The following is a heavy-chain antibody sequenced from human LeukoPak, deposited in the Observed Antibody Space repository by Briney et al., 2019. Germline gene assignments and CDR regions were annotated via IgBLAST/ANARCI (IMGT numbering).Heavy chain of an antibody. CDR2: ISGSGGST. D-gene: IGHD1-26*01. V-gene: IGHV3-23*01. Sequence: PGGSLRLSCAASGFTFSSYAMSWVRQAPGKGLEWVSAISGSGGSTYYADSVKGRFTISRDNSKNTLYLQMNSLRAEDTAVYYCAKGEEGPIVGATSFDYWGQGTLVTVSS. J-gene: IGHJ4*02. CDR3: AKGEEGPIVGATSFDY. CDR1: GFTFSSYA.